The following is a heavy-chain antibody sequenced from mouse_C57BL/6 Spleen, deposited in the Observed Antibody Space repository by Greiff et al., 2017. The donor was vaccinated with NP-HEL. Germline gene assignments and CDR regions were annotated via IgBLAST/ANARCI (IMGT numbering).Heavy chain of an antibody. V-gene: IGHV1-18*01. CDR2: INPNNGGT. CDR1: GYTFTDYN. CDR3: ARRVYYGYGYYAMDY. Sequence: EVQLQQSGPELVKPGASVKIPCKASGYTFTDYNMDWVKQSHGKSLEWIGDINPNNGGTIYNQKFKGKATLTVDKSSSTAYMELRSLTSEDTAVYYCARRVYYGYGYYAMDYWGQGTSVTVSS. J-gene: IGHJ4*01. D-gene: IGHD2-2*01.